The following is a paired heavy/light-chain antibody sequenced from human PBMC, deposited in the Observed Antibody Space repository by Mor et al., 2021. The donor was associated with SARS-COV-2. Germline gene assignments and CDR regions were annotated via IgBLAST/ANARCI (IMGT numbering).Heavy chain of an antibody. CDR2: INPNGGTT. D-gene: IGHD3-10*01. J-gene: IGHJ4*02. Sequence: QVQLVQSGAEVKKPGASMKVSCETSGFTFTNYYMHWVRQAPGQGLEWMGLINPNGGTTAYAEKFQGRVTMTTDTSTSTVSVELSSLRSEDTAVYYCARAPIYNYGSGTPDFWGQGTQVTVSS. V-gene: IGHV1-46*01. CDR3: ARAPIYNYGSGTPDF. CDR1: GFTFTNYY.
Light chain of an antibody. CDR3: QQRSKSLT. V-gene: IGKV3-11*01. Sequence: EIVLTQSPASLTLSAGERATLSCRASQGVSRYLAWYQQKPGRAPRLLIYDASNRATGIPARFSGSGSGTDFTLTISSLEPEDSAVYYCQQRSKSLTFGGGTRVEIK. CDR1: QGVSRY. CDR2: DAS. J-gene: IGKJ4*01.